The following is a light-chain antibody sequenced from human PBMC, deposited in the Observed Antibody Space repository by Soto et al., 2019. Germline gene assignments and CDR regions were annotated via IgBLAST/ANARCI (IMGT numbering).Light chain of an antibody. CDR3: QQYNKWPQ. Sequence: EIVMTQSPGTLSVSPGERATLFCRASQTVSNKLAWYQQKPGQAPRLIIYGASTRATGIPARFSGSGSGTDFTLTISGLQSEDFAIYYCQQYNKWPQFGGGTKVEIK. CDR2: GAS. J-gene: IGKJ4*02. V-gene: IGKV3-15*01. CDR1: QTVSNK.